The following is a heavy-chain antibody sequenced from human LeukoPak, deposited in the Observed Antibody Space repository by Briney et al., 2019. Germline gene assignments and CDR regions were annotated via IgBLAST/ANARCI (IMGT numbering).Heavy chain of an antibody. CDR2: FDPEDGET. J-gene: IGHJ4*02. Sequence: ASVKVSCKVSGYTLTELSMHWVRQAPGKGLEWMGGFDPEDGETIYAQKFQGRVTMTEDTSTDTAYMELSSLRSEDTAVYYCARAPPGGGSGGSPRWIVDYWGQGTLVTVSS. CDR3: ARAPPGGGSGGSPRWIVDY. V-gene: IGHV1-24*01. CDR1: GYTLTELS. D-gene: IGHD2-15*01.